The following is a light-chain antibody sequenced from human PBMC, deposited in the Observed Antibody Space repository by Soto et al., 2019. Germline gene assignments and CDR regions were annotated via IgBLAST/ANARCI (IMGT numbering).Light chain of an antibody. CDR3: QQYNYWPPLT. V-gene: IGKV3-15*01. J-gene: IGKJ4*01. Sequence: ETVMTQSPATLSVSPGERATLSCRASQSVRSNLAWYQQKPGQAPRLLIYDASTRATGNPARFSGSGSGTEFTLTISSLQSEDFAVYYCQQYNYWPPLTFGGGTKVEIK. CDR1: QSVRSN. CDR2: DAS.